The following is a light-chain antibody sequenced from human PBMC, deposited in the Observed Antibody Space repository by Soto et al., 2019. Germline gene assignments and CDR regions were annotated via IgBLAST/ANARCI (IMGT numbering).Light chain of an antibody. V-gene: IGKV1-5*01. CDR2: DAS. CDR1: QSITAR. Sequence: DIPLTQSPSTLSASVADRVTITCRASQSITARLAWYQQKPGKAPKLLIYDASILERGVPSRFSGSGSGTEFTLTISSLQPDDFATYYCQQYNTFSLTFGGGTKVELK. CDR3: QQYNTFSLT. J-gene: IGKJ4*01.